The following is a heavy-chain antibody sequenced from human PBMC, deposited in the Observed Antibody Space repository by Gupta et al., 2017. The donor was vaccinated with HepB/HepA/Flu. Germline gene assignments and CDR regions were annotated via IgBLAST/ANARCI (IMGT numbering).Heavy chain of an antibody. CDR1: GGSLSGNTYY. CDR2: IFYCGNT. CDR3: AGPMYSSTWYYFYY. J-gene: IGHJ4*02. D-gene: IGHD2/OR15-2a*01. Sequence: QLQLQQSGPRLVKPPETLSLTCTVSGGSLSGNTYYWGWIRQPPGKGLEWFGTIFYCGNTYYNPSLKSRVTMSVDTSKNQFSLNLNSVTAVDTAVYYCAGPMYSSTWYYFYYWGQGTLVTVSS. V-gene: IGHV4-39*01.